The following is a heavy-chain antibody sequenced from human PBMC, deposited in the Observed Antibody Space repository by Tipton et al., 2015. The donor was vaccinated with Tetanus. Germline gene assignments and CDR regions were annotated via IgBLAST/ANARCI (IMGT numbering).Heavy chain of an antibody. CDR2: ISAYNGKT. D-gene: IGHD6-25*01. Sequence: QLEQSGAEVKEPGASVKVSCKASGYNFVNFGISWVRQAPGQGLEWMGWISAYNGKTKYAQRLQGRVTMTTDRSASTAYMDLRRLRSDDTAVYYCARVQEQRIYYYGMDVWGQGTTVTVSS. V-gene: IGHV1-18*01. J-gene: IGHJ6*02. CDR3: ARVQEQRIYYYGMDV. CDR1: GYNFVNFG.